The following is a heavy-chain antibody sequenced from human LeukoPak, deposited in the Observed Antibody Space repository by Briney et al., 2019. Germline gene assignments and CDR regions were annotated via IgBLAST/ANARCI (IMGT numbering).Heavy chain of an antibody. CDR1: GYTFTGYY. J-gene: IGHJ4*02. Sequence: ASVKVSCKASGYTFTGYYIHWVRQAPGQGLEWMGWIDPNSGGTNYAQKFQGRVTMTRDTSITTAYTEMTRVRSDDTAVYYCARDLAPPPYYYGTGCPDDWGQGTLVTVSS. V-gene: IGHV1-2*02. D-gene: IGHD3-10*01. CDR2: IDPNSGGT. CDR3: ARDLAPPPYYYGTGCPDD.